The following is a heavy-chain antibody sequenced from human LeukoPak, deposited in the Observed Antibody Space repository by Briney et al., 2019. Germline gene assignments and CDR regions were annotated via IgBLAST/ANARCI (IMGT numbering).Heavy chain of an antibody. V-gene: IGHV3-7*01. J-gene: IGHJ4*01. D-gene: IGHD3-16*01. Sequence: PGGSLRLSCAASGFAFSRYSMNWVRQAPGMGLEWVANINQDGSEKYYVDSVKGRFTISRDNAKNSLYLQMNSLRAEDTALYYCAREGDRGGEFDYWGQGTLVTVSS. CDR2: INQDGSEK. CDR1: GFAFSRYS. CDR3: AREGDRGGEFDY.